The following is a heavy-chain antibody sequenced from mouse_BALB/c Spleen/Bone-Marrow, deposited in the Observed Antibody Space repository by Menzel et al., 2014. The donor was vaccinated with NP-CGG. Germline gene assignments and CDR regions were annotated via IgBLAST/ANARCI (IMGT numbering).Heavy chain of an antibody. J-gene: IGHJ2*01. CDR1: GYAFSVYW. V-gene: IGHV1-80*01. Sequence: QVQLQQPGAELMRPGSSVKISCKASGYAFSVYWMNWVKQRPGQGLEWIGQIYPGDGDTNYNGKFKGRATLTADKSSNTAYMQLSSLTSEDSAVYFCARGGISVDYWGQGTTLTVSS. CDR3: ARGGISVDY. CDR2: IYPGDGDT.